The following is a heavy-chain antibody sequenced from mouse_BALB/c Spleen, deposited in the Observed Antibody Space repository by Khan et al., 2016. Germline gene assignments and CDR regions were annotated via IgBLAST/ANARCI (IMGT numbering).Heavy chain of an antibody. CDR3: ARKDGYSWFAY. Sequence: QIQLVQSEPELKKPGETVKISCKASGYTFTDYSMHWVKQAPGKGLKWMGWINTETGEPTYADDFKGRFAFSLETSASTAYLQINNLKNEDTATYFCARKDGYSWFAYWGQGTLVTVSA. CDR2: INTETGEP. V-gene: IGHV9-2-1*01. J-gene: IGHJ3*01. CDR1: GYTFTDYS. D-gene: IGHD2-3*01.